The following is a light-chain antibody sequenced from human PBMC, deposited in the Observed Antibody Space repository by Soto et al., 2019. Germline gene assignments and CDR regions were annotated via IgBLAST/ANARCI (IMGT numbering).Light chain of an antibody. CDR3: SSYTTSNTRQIV. Sequence: QSVLTQPASVSGSPGQSITISCTGTSSGVGGYNYVSWYQHHPGKAPKLIIYDVTSRPSGVSIRFSGSKSDNTASLTISGLQPEDEADYHCSSYTTSNTRQIVFGTGTKVNVL. J-gene: IGLJ1*01. V-gene: IGLV2-14*03. CDR1: SSGVGGYNY. CDR2: DVT.